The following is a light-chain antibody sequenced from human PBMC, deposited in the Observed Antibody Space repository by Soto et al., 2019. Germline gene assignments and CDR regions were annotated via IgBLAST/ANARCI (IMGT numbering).Light chain of an antibody. CDR1: SSDVGAYNY. CDR2: DVS. J-gene: IGLJ1*01. CDR3: YSYTSSSPYV. V-gene: IGLV2-14*01. Sequence: QSVLTQPASVSGSPGQSITISCSGTSSDVGAYNYVSWYQQHPAKAPKVMIYDVSNRPSGVSNRFSGSKSGNTASLTISGLQAEDEADYYCYSYTSSSPYVFGTGTKLTVL.